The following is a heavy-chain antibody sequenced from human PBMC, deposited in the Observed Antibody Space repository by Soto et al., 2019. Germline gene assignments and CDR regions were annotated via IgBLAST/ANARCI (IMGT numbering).Heavy chain of an antibody. Sequence: SGPTLVNPTQTITMTCTFSWFSISTSGMCVSWIRQPPGKALEWLALIDWDDDKYYSTSLKTRLTISKDTSKNQVVLTMTNMDPVDTATYYCSRTYSSHLFDYWGQRALVTGSS. V-gene: IGHV2-70*01. CDR3: SRTYSSHLFDY. CDR2: IDWDDDK. J-gene: IGHJ4*02. D-gene: IGHD6-13*01. CDR1: WFSISTSGMC.